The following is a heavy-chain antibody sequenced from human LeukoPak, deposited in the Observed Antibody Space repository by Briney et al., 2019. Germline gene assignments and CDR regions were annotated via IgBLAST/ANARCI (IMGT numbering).Heavy chain of an antibody. CDR1: GYTFTSYY. CDR2: INPSGGST. D-gene: IGHD3-10*01. Sequence: ASVKVSCKASGYTFTSYYMHWVRQAPGQGLEWMGIINPSGGSTSYAQKFQGRVTMTRDMSTSTVYMELSSLRSEDTAVYYCARDWRNYYGSGSYYTPDWFDPWGQGTLVTVSS. J-gene: IGHJ5*02. V-gene: IGHV1-46*01. CDR3: ARDWRNYYGSGSYYTPDWFDP.